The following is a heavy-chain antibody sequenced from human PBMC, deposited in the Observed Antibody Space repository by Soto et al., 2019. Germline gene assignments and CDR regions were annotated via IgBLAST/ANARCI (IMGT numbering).Heavy chain of an antibody. J-gene: IGHJ4*02. Sequence: ASVKVSCKASGYTFTSYYMHWVRQAPGQGLEWMGIINPSGGSTSYAQKFQGRVTMTRDTSTSTVYMELSSLRSEDTAVYYCARGHPPPSEWLRSGFDYWGQGTLVTVS. V-gene: IGHV1-46*03. D-gene: IGHD5-12*01. CDR1: GYTFTSYY. CDR2: INPSGGST. CDR3: ARGHPPPSEWLRSGFDY.